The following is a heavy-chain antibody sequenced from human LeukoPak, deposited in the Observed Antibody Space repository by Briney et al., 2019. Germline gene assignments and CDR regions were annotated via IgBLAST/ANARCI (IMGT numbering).Heavy chain of an antibody. V-gene: IGHV4-39*01. Sequence: PSETLSLTCTVSGGSISSSSYYWGWVRQPPGKGLEWIGSIYYSGSTYYNPSLKSRVTISVDTSKNQFSLKLSSVTAADTAVYYCARGYCSGGSCYDYYYYYMDVWGKGTTVTVSS. CDR2: IYYSGST. CDR1: GGSISSSSYY. J-gene: IGHJ6*03. D-gene: IGHD2-15*01. CDR3: ARGYCSGGSCYDYYYYYMDV.